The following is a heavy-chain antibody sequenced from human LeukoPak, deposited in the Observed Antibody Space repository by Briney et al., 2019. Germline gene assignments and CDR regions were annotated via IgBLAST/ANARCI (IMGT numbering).Heavy chain of an antibody. D-gene: IGHD3-3*01. V-gene: IGHV3-74*01. J-gene: IGHJ3*02. CDR2: INSDGSRT. Sequence: GGSLRLSCSASGFTFSTYAMHWVRQAPGKGLVWVSRINSDGSRTDHADSVKGRFSISRDNAKKTVYLQMNSLRAEDTAVYFCASLVGGYYPPVEGFDIWGQGTMVTVSS. CDR1: GFTFSTYA. CDR3: ASLVGGYYPPVEGFDI.